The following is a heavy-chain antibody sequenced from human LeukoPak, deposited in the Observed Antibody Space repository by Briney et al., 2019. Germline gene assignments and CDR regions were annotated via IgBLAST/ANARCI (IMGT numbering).Heavy chain of an antibody. Sequence: ASVKVSCKASGYTFTSYYMHWVRQAPGQGLEWMGIINPSGGSTSYAQKFQGRVTMTRDTSTSTVYMELSRLTSDDTAVYYCARGIGSIAAPDSWGQGTLVTVSS. V-gene: IGHV1-46*01. J-gene: IGHJ4*02. CDR2: INPSGGST. CDR3: ARGIGSIAAPDS. CDR1: GYTFTSYY. D-gene: IGHD6-6*01.